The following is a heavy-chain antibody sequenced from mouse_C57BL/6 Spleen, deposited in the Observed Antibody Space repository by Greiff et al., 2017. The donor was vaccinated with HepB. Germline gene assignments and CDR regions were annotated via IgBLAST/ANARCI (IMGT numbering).Heavy chain of an antibody. CDR1: GFSFNTYA. D-gene: IGHD2-1*01. CDR2: IRSKSNNYAT. CDR3: VRQKGYGNFGFDY. Sequence: EVQLVESGGGLVQPKGSLKLSCAASGFSFNTYAMNWVRQAPGKGLEWVARIRSKSNNYATYYADSVKDRFTISRDDSESMLYLQMNNLKTEDTAMYYCVRQKGYGNFGFDYWGQGTTLTVSS. V-gene: IGHV10-1*01. J-gene: IGHJ2*01.